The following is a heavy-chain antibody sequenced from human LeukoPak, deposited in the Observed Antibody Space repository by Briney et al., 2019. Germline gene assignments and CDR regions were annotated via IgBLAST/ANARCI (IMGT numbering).Heavy chain of an antibody. CDR2: IRSRADGAIT. CDR1: GFPFNKAW. J-gene: IGHJ4*02. CDR3: TTAFSTYWWPG. D-gene: IGHD2-8*02. Sequence: GGSLRLSCVASGFPFNKAWMSWVRQAPGKGLEWVVRIRSRADGAITDYATPVKGRFTISRDDSKNTLFLQMNSLRSDDTAVYYCTTAFSTYWWPGWGQGTLVAVSS. V-gene: IGHV3-15*01.